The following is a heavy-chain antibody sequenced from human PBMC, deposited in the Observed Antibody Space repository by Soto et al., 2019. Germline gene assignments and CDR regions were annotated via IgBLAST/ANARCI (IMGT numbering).Heavy chain of an antibody. V-gene: IGHV1-18*01. D-gene: IGHD5-12*01. CDR1: GYTFFTYD. CDR2: ISTYSGDT. J-gene: IGHJ5*02. Sequence: QVHLVQSGVEVKTPGASVKVSCQASGYTFFTYDISWVRQAPVQGLEWMGGISTYSGDTKYAQKFQGRVTMTTDTSTTTPYLELRRLRSDDTAVYYCARHLGPTTSENGFDPWGQGTLVTVSS. CDR3: ARHLGPTTSENGFDP.